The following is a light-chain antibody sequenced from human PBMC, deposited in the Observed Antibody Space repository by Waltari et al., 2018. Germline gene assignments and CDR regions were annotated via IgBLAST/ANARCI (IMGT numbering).Light chain of an antibody. J-gene: IGKJ4*01. CDR2: GAS. CDR1: QSVSSN. Sequence: EIVMTQSPATLSVSPGERASLSCRASQSVSSNLARYQQKPGQAPRLLIYGASTRATGIPVRFSGSGSGTEFTLTISSLQSEDFAVYYCQQYVGWPPTLTFGGGTKVEIK. V-gene: IGKV3-15*01. CDR3: QQYVGWPPTLT.